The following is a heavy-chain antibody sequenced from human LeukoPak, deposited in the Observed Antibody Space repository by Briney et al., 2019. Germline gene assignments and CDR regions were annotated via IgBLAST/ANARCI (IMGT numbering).Heavy chain of an antibody. J-gene: IGHJ5*02. CDR1: GGTFSSYT. CDR2: IIPILGIA. V-gene: IGHV1-69*04. Sequence: GSSVKVSFKASGGTFSSYTISWVRQAPGQGLEWMGRIIPILGIANYAQKFQGRVTITADKSTSTAYMELSSLRSEDTAVYYCARDRDGVVTFPWGQGTLVTVSS. D-gene: IGHD3-3*01. CDR3: ARDRDGVVTFP.